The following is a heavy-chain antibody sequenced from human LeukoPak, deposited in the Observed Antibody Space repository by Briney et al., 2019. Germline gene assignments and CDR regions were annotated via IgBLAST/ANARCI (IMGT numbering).Heavy chain of an antibody. CDR3: AKDYARYCSGGSCFLFDY. D-gene: IGHD2-15*01. J-gene: IGHJ4*02. CDR1: GFSFNTYG. CDR2: IRYDGSNE. V-gene: IGHV3-30*02. Sequence: GGSLRLSCAASGFSFNTYGIHWVHQAPGKGLEWVAFIRYDGSNEYYADSVKGRFTISRDNSKNTLYLQMNSLRAEDTAVYYCAKDYARYCSGGSCFLFDYWGQGTLVTVSS.